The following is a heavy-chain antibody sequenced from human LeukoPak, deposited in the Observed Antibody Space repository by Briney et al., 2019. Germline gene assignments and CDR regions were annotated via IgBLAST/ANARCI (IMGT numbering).Heavy chain of an antibody. CDR1: GYTFTSYD. J-gene: IGHJ4*02. Sequence: ASVKVSCKASGYTFTSYDINWVRQATGQGLEWMGWMNPSSGNTGYAQKFQGRVTMTRNTSISTAYMELSSLRSEDTAVYYCARGLTMVRGVMSFGYWGQGTLVTVSS. D-gene: IGHD3-10*01. CDR2: MNPSSGNT. V-gene: IGHV1-8*01. CDR3: ARGLTMVRGVMSFGY.